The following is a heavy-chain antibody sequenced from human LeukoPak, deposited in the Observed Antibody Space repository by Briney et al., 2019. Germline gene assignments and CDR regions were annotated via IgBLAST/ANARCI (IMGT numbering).Heavy chain of an antibody. CDR3: AKGQGCGDGCYMFEH. D-gene: IGHD2-21*02. Sequence: GGSLRLSCAASGFSFSAYGMTWVRQAPGKGLEWVAAIGAGGSNTYYADSVKGRFTISRDNSNNTLFLQMDSLRAEDTAVYYCAKGQGCGDGCYMFEHWGQGILVTVSS. CDR1: GFSFSAYG. CDR2: IGAGGSNT. J-gene: IGHJ4*02. V-gene: IGHV3-23*01.